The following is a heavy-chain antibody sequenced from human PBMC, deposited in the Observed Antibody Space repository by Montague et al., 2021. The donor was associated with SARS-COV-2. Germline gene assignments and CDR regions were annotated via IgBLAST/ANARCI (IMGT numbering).Heavy chain of an antibody. J-gene: IGHJ5*02. CDR3: FLYSSSSRWFDP. V-gene: IGHV4-39*01. Sequence: SETLSLTCTVSGGPISSSSYYWGWIRQPPGKGLEWIGSIYYSGSTYYNPSLKSRVTISVDTSKNQFSLKLSSVTAADTAVYYCFLYSSSSRWFDPWGQGTLVTVSS. D-gene: IGHD6-13*01. CDR1: GGPISSSSYY. CDR2: IYYSGST.